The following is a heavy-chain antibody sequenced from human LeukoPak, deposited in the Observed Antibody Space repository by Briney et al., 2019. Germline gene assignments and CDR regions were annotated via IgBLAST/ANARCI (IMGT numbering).Heavy chain of an antibody. Sequence: SETLSLTCAVYGGSFSGYYWSWIRQPPGKGLEWIGEINHSGSTNYNPSLKGRVTISVDTSKNQFSLKLSSVTAADTAVYYCAREVPRPNWFDPWGQGTLVTVSS. CDR2: INHSGST. CDR3: AREVPRPNWFDP. V-gene: IGHV4-34*01. J-gene: IGHJ5*02. CDR1: GGSFSGYY.